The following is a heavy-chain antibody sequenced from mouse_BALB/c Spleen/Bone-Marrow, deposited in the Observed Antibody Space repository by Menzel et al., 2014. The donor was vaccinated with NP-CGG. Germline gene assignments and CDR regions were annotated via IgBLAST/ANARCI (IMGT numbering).Heavy chain of an antibody. Sequence: EVKLVESGGGLVQPGGSLKLSCAASGFDFSRYWMSWVRQAPEKGLEWIGEINPDSSTINYTPSLKDKFIISRDNAKNTLYLQMSKVRSEDTALYYCALLGNYGYFDVWGAGTTVTVSS. CDR1: GFDFSRYW. D-gene: IGHD2-1*01. CDR2: INPDSSTI. CDR3: ALLGNYGYFDV. J-gene: IGHJ1*01. V-gene: IGHV4-1*02.